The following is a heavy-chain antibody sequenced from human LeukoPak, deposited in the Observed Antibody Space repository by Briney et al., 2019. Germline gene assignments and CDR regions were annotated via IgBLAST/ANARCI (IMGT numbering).Heavy chain of an antibody. D-gene: IGHD1-26*01. V-gene: IGHV3-30*02. CDR1: GFTFSRYG. J-gene: IGHJ4*02. Sequence: GGSLRLSCEASGFTFSRYGMHWVRRAPGKGLEWVAFIRFDESREFYADSVKGRFIVSRDNSKNTLYLQMNSLRAEDTAVYYCAKGGPTWAFDYWGQGTLVTVSS. CDR2: IRFDESRE. CDR3: AKGGPTWAFDY.